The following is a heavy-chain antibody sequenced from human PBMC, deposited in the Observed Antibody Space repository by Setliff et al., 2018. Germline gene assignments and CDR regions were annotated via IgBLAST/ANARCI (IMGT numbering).Heavy chain of an antibody. V-gene: IGHV4-39*07. CDR3: ARGGDSGSSWVDY. Sequence: SETLSLTCTVSGGSISSSSYYWGWIRQPPGKGLEWIGSIHYSGSTYYNPSLKSRVTISIDTSKNQFSLKLSSVTAADTAVYYCARGGDSGSSWVDYWGQGTLVTVSS. J-gene: IGHJ4*02. D-gene: IGHD6-13*01. CDR2: IHYSGST. CDR1: GGSISSSSYY.